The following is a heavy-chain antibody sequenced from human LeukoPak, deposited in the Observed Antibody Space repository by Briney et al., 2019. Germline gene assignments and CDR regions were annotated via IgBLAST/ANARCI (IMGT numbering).Heavy chain of an antibody. V-gene: IGHV4-59*11. D-gene: IGHD5-24*01. Sequence: PSETLSLTCTVSGGSISSHYWSWIRQPPGKGLEWIGYIYYSGSTNYNPSLKSRVTISVDTSKNQFSLKLSSVTAADTAVYYCAGERQMATIEYWGQGTLVTVSS. CDR2: IYYSGST. J-gene: IGHJ4*02. CDR1: GGSISSHY. CDR3: AGERQMATIEY.